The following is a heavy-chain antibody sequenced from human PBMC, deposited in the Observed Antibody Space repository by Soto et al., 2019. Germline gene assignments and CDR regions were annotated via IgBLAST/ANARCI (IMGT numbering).Heavy chain of an antibody. V-gene: IGHV4-34*01. CDR1: GDSISNKNSY. J-gene: IGHJ4*02. CDR3: ARGGPRYYYDSSGSDYFDY. Sequence: PSETLSLTCTVSGDSISNKNSYWSWIRQPPGKGLEWIGEINHSGSTNYNPSLKSLLTISVDTSKNQFSLKLSSVTAADTAVYYCARGGPRYYYDSSGSDYFDYWGQGTLVTVSS. D-gene: IGHD3-22*01. CDR2: INHSGST.